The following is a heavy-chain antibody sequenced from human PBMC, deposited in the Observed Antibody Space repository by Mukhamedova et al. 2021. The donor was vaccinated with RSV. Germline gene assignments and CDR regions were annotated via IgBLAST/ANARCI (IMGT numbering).Heavy chain of an antibody. CDR2: ISYDGSNK. D-gene: IGHD2-15*01. J-gene: IGHJ6*01. V-gene: IGHV3-30*04. CDR3: ASDGGYCSGGSCSYY. Sequence: GLEWVAVISYDGSNKYYADSVKGRFTISRDNSKNTLYLQMNSLRAEDTAVYYCASDGGYCSGGSCSYY.